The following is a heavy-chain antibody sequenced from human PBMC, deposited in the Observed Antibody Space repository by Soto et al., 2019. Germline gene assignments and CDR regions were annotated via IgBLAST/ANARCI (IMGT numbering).Heavy chain of an antibody. CDR2: INNDGSDP. J-gene: IGHJ4*02. V-gene: IGHV3-74*01. CDR1: GFTFSNYW. D-gene: IGHD2-21*01. CDR3: ARGYPNYSNFDS. Sequence: PGGSLRLSCEASGFTFSNYWMHWVRQAPGKGLVWVSRINNDGSDPIYADSVKGRFTISRDNAKNTVYLQMNSLRAEDTAVYYCARGYPNYSNFDSWGQGLMVTVSS.